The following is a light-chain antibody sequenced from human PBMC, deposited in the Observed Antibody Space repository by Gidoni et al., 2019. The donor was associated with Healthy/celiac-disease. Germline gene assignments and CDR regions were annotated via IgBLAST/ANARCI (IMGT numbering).Light chain of an antibody. CDR3: QQSYSTRWT. V-gene: IGKV1-39*01. CDR2: AAS. Sequence: DIQMTQSPSSLSASVGDRVTITCRASQSISSYLNLYQQKPGKAPKLLIYAASSFQSGVPSRFSGSGSWTDFTLTISSLQPEDFATYYCQQSYSTRWTFXXXTKVEIK. J-gene: IGKJ1*01. CDR1: QSISSY.